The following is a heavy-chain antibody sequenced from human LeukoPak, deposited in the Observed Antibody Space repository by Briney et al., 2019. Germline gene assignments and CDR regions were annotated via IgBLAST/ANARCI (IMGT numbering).Heavy chain of an antibody. CDR3: IKDMGFDLLKDAFHV. CDR1: GFSLEDYA. J-gene: IGHJ3*01. D-gene: IGHD3-9*01. CDR2: ISWDSGSQ. Sequence: GGSLRLSCVGSGFSLEDYAMHWVRQVPGKGLEWVSSISWDSGSQAYTDSVKGRFTISRDNDKNSLYLQMNSPRLEDTAFYYCIKDMGFDLLKDAFHVWGQGTLVTVSS. V-gene: IGHV3-9*01.